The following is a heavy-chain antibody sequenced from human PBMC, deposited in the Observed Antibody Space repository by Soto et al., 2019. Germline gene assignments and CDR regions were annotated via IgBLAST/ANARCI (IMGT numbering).Heavy chain of an antibody. D-gene: IGHD5-12*01. CDR1: GFTFRSYS. CDR2: INDDETTT. Sequence: AGGSLRLSCVASGFTFRSYSMHWVRQAPGKGLVWVSRINDDETTTAYADSVKGRFTISRDNAKNTLFLQMNSLRAEDTAVYYCLRGIHSGFDWVSSWFDPWGQGTLVTVS. J-gene: IGHJ5*02. V-gene: IGHV3-74*01. CDR3: LRGIHSGFDWVSSWFDP.